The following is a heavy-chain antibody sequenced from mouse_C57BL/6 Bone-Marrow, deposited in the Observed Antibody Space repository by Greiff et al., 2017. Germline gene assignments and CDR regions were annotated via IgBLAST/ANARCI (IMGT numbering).Heavy chain of an antibody. CDR2: IDPSDSDT. D-gene: IGHD1-1*01. Sequence: QVQLQQPGAELVKPGASVKLSCKASGYTFTSYWMQWVKQRPGQGLEWIGEIDPSDSDTNYNQKFKGKATLTVDTSSSTASMQLSSLTSEDSTVYYSAKENYYGGSQYYFDYWGQGTTLTVSS. CDR3: AKENYYGGSQYYFDY. V-gene: IGHV1-50*01. CDR1: GYTFTSYW. J-gene: IGHJ2*01.